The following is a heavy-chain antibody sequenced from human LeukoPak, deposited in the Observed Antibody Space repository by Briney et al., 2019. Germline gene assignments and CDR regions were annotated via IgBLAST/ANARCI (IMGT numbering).Heavy chain of an antibody. CDR1: GFTLSSYT. D-gene: IGHD3-10*01. J-gene: IGHJ6*03. Sequence: GGSLRLSCAASGFTLSSYTMSWVRQAPGKGLEWVSSISVRGGRTNYADSVKGRFPISRDNSKNTVYLQMNSLRAEDTAVYYCAKVMKGSERLTMVRGVIIKTAGLYYMDVWGKGTTVTVSS. V-gene: IGHV3-23*01. CDR2: ISVRGGRT. CDR3: AKVMKGSERLTMVRGVIIKTAGLYYMDV.